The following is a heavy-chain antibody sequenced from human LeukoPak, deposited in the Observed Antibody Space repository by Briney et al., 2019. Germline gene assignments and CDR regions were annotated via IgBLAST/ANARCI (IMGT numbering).Heavy chain of an antibody. CDR1: GGSISSSSYY. V-gene: IGHV4-39*07. CDR2: TYFSGTT. D-gene: IGHD6-25*01. J-gene: IGHJ4*02. CDR3: AREAAG. Sequence: PSETLSLTCSVYGGSISSSSYYWGWVRQAPGRGLEWIGSTYFSGTTYYNPPLKRRVTISVDTSKNQFSLELKSVTAADTGVYYCAREAAGWGQGILVTVSS.